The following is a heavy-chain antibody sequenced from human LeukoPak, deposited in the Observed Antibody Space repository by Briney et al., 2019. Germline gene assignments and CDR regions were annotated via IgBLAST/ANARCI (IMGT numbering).Heavy chain of an antibody. J-gene: IGHJ4*02. Sequence: PGGSLRFSCTASGFTFSSYSMNWVRQAPGKGLEWVSYISSSSTIYYADSVKGRFTISRDNSKNTLYLQMNSLRAGDTAVYYCARALIAAVVLLPDYWGQGTLVTVSS. CDR3: ARALIAAVVLLPDY. D-gene: IGHD6-13*01. CDR2: ISSSSTI. CDR1: GFTFSSYS. V-gene: IGHV3-48*01.